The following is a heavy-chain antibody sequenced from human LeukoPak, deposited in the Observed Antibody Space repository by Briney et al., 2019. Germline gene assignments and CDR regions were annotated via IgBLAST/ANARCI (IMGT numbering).Heavy chain of an antibody. CDR2: INSDGSST. Sequence: GGSLRLSCAASGFTFSSYWMHWVRHAPGKGLVWVSRINSDGSSTSYADSVKGRFTISRDNAKNTLYLQMNSLRAEDTAVYYCARDRKQQLILDVWGKGTTVTVFS. CDR3: ARDRKQQLILDV. J-gene: IGHJ6*04. V-gene: IGHV3-74*01. D-gene: IGHD6-13*01. CDR1: GFTFSSYW.